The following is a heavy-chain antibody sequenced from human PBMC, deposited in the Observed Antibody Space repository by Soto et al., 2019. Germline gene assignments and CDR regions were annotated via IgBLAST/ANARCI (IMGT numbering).Heavy chain of an antibody. CDR3: AREHWGGDSCDGAGGDH. CDR2: IVPVIATP. J-gene: IGHJ4*02. D-gene: IGHD2-21*02. CDR1: GGTFTSFA. Sequence: QVRLVQSGAEVKKPGSSVKVSCKTSGGTFTSFAISWVRQAPGQGLEWMGAIVPVIATPQYAQKFQGRVSITADDSTTTADLELSSLRSEDTAIYYGAREHWGGDSCDGAGGDHWGQGTLVTVSS. V-gene: IGHV1-69*01.